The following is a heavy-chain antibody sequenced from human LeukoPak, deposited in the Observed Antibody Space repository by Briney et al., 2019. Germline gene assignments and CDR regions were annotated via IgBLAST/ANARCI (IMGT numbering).Heavy chain of an antibody. CDR3: AKDQHAFYYDISGYYYYFDF. V-gene: IGHV3-23*01. CDR1: GFTFSKYA. Sequence: PGGSLRLSCAASGFTFSKYAMNWVRQAPGKGLEWVSAISGSGGDTYYADSVKGRFTISRDNSRNTLYLQMHSLRAEDTAIYYCAKDQHAFYYDISGYYYYFDFWGQGNLVTVSS. CDR2: ISGSGGDT. J-gene: IGHJ4*02. D-gene: IGHD3-22*01.